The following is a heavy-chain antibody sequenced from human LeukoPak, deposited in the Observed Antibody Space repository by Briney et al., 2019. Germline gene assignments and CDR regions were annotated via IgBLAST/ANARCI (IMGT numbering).Heavy chain of an antibody. J-gene: IGHJ4*02. V-gene: IGHV3-21*01. CDR1: GFTFSSYS. CDR2: ISSSSSYI. CDR3: ARIGGSGSYSGHYFDH. Sequence: GGSLRLSCAASGFTFSSYSMNWVRQAPGKGLEWVSSISSSSSYIYYADSVKGLFTISRDNAKNSLYLQMNSLRAEDTAVYYCARIGGSGSYSGHYFDHWGQGTLVTVSS. D-gene: IGHD3-10*01.